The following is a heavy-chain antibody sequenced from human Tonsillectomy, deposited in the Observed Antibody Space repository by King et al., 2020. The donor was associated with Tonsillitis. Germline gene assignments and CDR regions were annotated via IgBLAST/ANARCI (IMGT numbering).Heavy chain of an antibody. J-gene: IGHJ4*02. CDR1: GYTFTSYG. CDR3: ARDGRSTSWYEGYWDY. CDR2: ISAYNGNT. D-gene: IGHD2-2*01. Sequence: QLVQSGAEVKKPGTSVKVSCKASGYTFTSYGISWVRQAPGQGLEWMGWISAYNGNTNYAQKLQGRVTITTDTSTSTAYMELRSMRSDDTAVYYCARDGRSTSWYEGYWDYWGKGTLVTVSS. V-gene: IGHV1-18*01.